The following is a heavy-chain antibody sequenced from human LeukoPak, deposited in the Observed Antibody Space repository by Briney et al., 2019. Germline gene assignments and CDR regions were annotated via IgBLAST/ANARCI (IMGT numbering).Heavy chain of an antibody. V-gene: IGHV1-2*02. CDR2: INPNSGGT. D-gene: IGHD5-18*01. J-gene: IGHJ3*02. CDR1: GYTFTGYY. CDR3: ARDWYSYGSLGDAFDI. Sequence: ASVKVSCKASGYTFTGYYMHWVRQAPGQGLEWMGWINPNSGGTNYAQKFQGRVTMTRDTSISTAYMELSSLRSEDTAVYYCARDWYSYGSLGDAFDIWGQGTMVTVSS.